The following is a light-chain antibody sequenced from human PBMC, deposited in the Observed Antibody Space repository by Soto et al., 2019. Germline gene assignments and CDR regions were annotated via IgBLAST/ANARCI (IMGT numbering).Light chain of an antibody. CDR3: QQLHSWGVT. V-gene: IGKV1-5*01. CDR2: GAS. Sequence: DIQMTQSPSTLSASVGDRVTITRRASQTISSWLAWYQQKPGKAPKLLISGASTLQSGVPSRFSGSGSGTEFTLTISSLQPEDFATYSCQQLHSWGVTFGGGTKVDIK. CDR1: QTISSW. J-gene: IGKJ4*01.